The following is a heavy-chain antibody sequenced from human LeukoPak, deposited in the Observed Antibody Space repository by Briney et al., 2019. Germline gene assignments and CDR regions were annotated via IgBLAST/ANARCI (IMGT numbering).Heavy chain of an antibody. V-gene: IGHV4-39*01. Sequence: SETLSLTCTVSGGSISSSSYYWGWIRQPPGKGLEWIGSIYYSGSTYYNPSLKSRVTISVDTSKNQFSLKLSSVTAADTAVYYCARRVGYYYGSGSFYYYYGMDVWGQGTTVTVSS. CDR3: ARRVGYYYGSGSFYYYYGMDV. CDR1: GGSISSSSYY. J-gene: IGHJ6*02. CDR2: IYYSGST. D-gene: IGHD3-10*01.